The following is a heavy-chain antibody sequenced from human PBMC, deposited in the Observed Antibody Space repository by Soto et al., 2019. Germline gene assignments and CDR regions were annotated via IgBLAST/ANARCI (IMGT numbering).Heavy chain of an antibody. CDR2: IKSKTDGGTT. V-gene: IGHV3-15*01. J-gene: IGHJ1*01. CDR3: TTARGTYGAEYFQH. D-gene: IGHD4-17*01. CDR1: GFTFTNAW. Sequence: PGGSLRLSCAASGFTFTNAWMSWVRQVPGKGLEWVGRIKSKTDGGTTDYAAPVKGRFTISRDDSKNTLYLQMNSLTTEDTAVYDCTTARGTYGAEYFQHWGQGTLVTVSS.